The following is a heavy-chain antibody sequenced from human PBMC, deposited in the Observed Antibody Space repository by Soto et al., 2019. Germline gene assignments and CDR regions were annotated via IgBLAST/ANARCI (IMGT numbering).Heavy chain of an antibody. D-gene: IGHD3-3*01. V-gene: IGHV2-5*01. CDR1: GFSLSTSGVG. CDR2: IYWNDDK. J-gene: IGHJ5*02. CDR3: AHSPYDFLSCYYPRVLNWFDP. Sequence: SGPTLVYPTQTITLTCTFSGFSLSTSGVGVGWIRQPPGKALEWLALIYWNDDKRYSPSLKSRLTITKDTSKNQVVLTMTNMDPVDTATYYCAHSPYDFLSCYYPRVLNWFDPWGQGTLVTVSS.